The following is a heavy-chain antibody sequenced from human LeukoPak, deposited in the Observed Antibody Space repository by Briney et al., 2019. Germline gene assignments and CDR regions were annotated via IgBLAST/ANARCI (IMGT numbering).Heavy chain of an antibody. CDR2: VYYSGAT. Sequence: PSETLSLTCVVSGGPITNDNWWSWVRQPPGKGLEWVGYVYYSGATSYNPSLKSRVTMSLDTSKRQFSLKLSSVTAADTAVYYCARHLYSHDSSSSSGAFDIWGQGTTVIVSS. CDR1: GGPITNDNW. CDR3: ARHLYSHDSSSSSGAFDI. D-gene: IGHD3-22*01. J-gene: IGHJ3*02. V-gene: IGHV4-4*02.